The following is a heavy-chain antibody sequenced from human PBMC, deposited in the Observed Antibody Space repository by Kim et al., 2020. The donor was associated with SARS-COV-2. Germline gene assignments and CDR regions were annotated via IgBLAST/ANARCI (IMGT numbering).Heavy chain of an antibody. Sequence: GESLKISCKGSGYSFTSYWIGWVRQMPGKGLEWMGIIYPGDSDTRYSPSFQGQVTISADKSISTAYLQWSSLKASDTAMYYCARRGGLYSSSAYNWFDPWGQGTLVTVSS. D-gene: IGHD6-6*01. CDR1: GYSFTSYW. CDR2: IYPGDSDT. CDR3: ARRGGLYSSSAYNWFDP. J-gene: IGHJ5*02. V-gene: IGHV5-51*01.